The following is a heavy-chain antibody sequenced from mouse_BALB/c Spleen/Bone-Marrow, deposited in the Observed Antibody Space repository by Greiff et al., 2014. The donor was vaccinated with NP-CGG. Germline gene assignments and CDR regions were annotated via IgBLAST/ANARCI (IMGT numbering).Heavy chain of an antibody. J-gene: IGHJ2*01. V-gene: IGHV14-1*02. CDR1: GFNIKDYY. D-gene: IGHD2-4*01. Sequence: VQLKESGAELVRPGALVKLSCKASGFNIKDYYMHWVKQRPEQGLEWIGWIDPENGNTIYDPKFQGKASITADTSSNTAYLRLSSLTSEDTAVYYCAMITTYWGQGTTLTVSS. CDR3: AMITTY. CDR2: IDPENGNT.